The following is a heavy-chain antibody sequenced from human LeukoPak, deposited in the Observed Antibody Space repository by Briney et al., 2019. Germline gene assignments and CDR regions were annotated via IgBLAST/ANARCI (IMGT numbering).Heavy chain of an antibody. V-gene: IGHV1-2*02. Sequence: ASVKVSCKASGYTFTGYYMHWVRQAPGQGLEWMGWINPNSGGTNYAQKFQGRVTMTRDTSISTAYMELSSLRSEDTAVYYCARGGFRYCSGGSCYLWGQGTLVTVSS. CDR3: ARGGFRYCSGGSCYL. CDR2: INPNSGGT. CDR1: GYTFTGYY. D-gene: IGHD2-15*01. J-gene: IGHJ4*02.